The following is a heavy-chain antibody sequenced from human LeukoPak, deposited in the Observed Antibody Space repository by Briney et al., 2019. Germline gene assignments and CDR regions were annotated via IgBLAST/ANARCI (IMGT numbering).Heavy chain of an antibody. D-gene: IGHD3-22*01. Sequence: GGSLRLSCAASGFTLSSYWMHWVRQAPGKGLVWVSRIKSDGRTNYADSVKGRFTISRDNAKNTVSLQMNSLRAEDTGVYYCARAPSEIGGYYPEYFRHWGQGTLVIVST. CDR2: IKSDGRT. CDR3: ARAPSEIGGYYPEYFRH. J-gene: IGHJ1*01. CDR1: GFTLSSYW. V-gene: IGHV3-74*01.